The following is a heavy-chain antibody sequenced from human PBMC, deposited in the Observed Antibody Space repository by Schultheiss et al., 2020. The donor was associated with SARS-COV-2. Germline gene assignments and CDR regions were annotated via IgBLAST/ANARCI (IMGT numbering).Heavy chain of an antibody. CDR2: IYYSGST. CDR3: ARLRGWYFDY. Sequence: SETLSLTCTVSGGSISSGGYYWSWIRQHPGKGLEWIGYIYYSGSTNYNPSLKSRVTISVDTSKNQFSLKLSSVTAADTAVYYCARLRGWYFDYWGQGTLVTVSS. J-gene: IGHJ4*02. V-gene: IGHV4-31*03. CDR1: GGSISSGGYY. D-gene: IGHD3-10*01.